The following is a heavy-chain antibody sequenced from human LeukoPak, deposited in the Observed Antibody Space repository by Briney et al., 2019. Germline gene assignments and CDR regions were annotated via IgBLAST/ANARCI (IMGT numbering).Heavy chain of an antibody. CDR3: AKEQPNYYDSSGYSDYFDY. CDR1: GFTFSSYG. D-gene: IGHD3-22*01. J-gene: IGHJ4*02. V-gene: IGHV3-30*02. Sequence: GGSLRLSCAASGFTFSSYGMHWVRRAPGKGLEWVAFIRYDGSNKYYADSVKGRFTISRDNSKSTLYLQMNSLRAEDTAVYYCAKEQPNYYDSSGYSDYFDYWGQGTLVTVSS. CDR2: IRYDGSNK.